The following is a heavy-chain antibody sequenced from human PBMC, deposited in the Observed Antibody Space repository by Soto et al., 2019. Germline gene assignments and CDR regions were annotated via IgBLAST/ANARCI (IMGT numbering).Heavy chain of an antibody. D-gene: IGHD3-3*01. Sequence: ASVKVSCKASGYTFTSYGISWVRQAPGQGLEWMGWISAYNGNTNYAQKLQGRVTMTTDTSTSTAYMELRSLRSDDTAVYYCATPRSNYDFWSGPPAGAFDIWGQGTMVTV. CDR1: GYTFTSYG. J-gene: IGHJ3*02. CDR2: ISAYNGNT. CDR3: ATPRSNYDFWSGPPAGAFDI. V-gene: IGHV1-18*01.